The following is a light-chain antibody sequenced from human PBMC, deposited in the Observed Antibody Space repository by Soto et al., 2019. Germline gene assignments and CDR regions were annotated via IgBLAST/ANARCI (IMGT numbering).Light chain of an antibody. CDR1: SSDVGGYNY. J-gene: IGLJ1*01. V-gene: IGLV2-14*01. CDR2: DVS. CDR3: SSYTSSSTLV. Sequence: SALTQPASVSGSPGQSITISCTGTSSDVGGYNYVSWYQQHPGKAPELMIYDVSNRPSGVSNRFSGSKSGNTASLTISGLQAEDEADYYCSSYTSSSTLVFGTGTKVTVL.